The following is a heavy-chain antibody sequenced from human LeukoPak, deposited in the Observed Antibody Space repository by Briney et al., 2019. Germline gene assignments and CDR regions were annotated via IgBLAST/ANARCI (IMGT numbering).Heavy chain of an antibody. CDR3: ARDRGVGVLRYFDWPSGY. CDR1: GYTFTSYG. D-gene: IGHD3-9*01. Sequence: GASVKVSCKASGYTFTSYGISWVRQAPGQGLEWMGWISAYNGNTNYAQKLQGRVTMTTDTSTSTAYMELRSLRSDDTAVYYCARDRGVGVLRYFDWPSGYWGQGTLVTVSS. CDR2: ISAYNGNT. J-gene: IGHJ4*02. V-gene: IGHV1-18*01.